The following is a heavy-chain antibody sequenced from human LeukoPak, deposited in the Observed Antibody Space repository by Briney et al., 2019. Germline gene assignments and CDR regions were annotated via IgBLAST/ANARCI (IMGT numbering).Heavy chain of an antibody. V-gene: IGHV1-8*03. J-gene: IGHJ6*03. CDR2: MNPNSGNT. CDR1: GYTFTSFD. Sequence: GASVKVSCKASGYTFTSFDINWLRQATGQGLEWMGWMNPNSGNTGYAQKFQGRVTITRNTSISTAYMELSSLRSEDTAVYYCARSSRDYYYYYYYMDVWGKGTTVTVSS. CDR3: ARSSRDYYYYYYYMDV.